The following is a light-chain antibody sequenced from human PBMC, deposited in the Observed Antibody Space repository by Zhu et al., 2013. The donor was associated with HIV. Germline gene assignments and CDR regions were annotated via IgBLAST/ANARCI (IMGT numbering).Light chain of an antibody. CDR1: QSVSDNY. Sequence: EIVLTQSPGTLSLSPGERATLSCKASQSVSDNYLAWYHQKPGQAPRLLIYGASARATGIPDRFSGSGSGTDFTLAIGSLEPEDFAVYYCQQRSNWPLTFGPGTKVDIK. CDR3: QQRSNWPLT. J-gene: IGKJ3*01. V-gene: IGKV3D-20*02. CDR2: GAS.